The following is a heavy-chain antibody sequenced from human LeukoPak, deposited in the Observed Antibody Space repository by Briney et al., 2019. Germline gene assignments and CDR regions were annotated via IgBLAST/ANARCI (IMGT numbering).Heavy chain of an antibody. CDR3: ARGGGIQLWSFDP. Sequence: SETLSRTCAVYGVSFRGYYWSWIRQPPGKGLERIGEINHSGSTNYSPSRKSRVTISVDTSKNQFSLKLSSVTAADTAVYYCARGGGIQLWSFDPWGQGTLVTVSS. J-gene: IGHJ5*02. CDR2: INHSGST. V-gene: IGHV4-34*01. D-gene: IGHD5-18*01. CDR1: GVSFRGYY.